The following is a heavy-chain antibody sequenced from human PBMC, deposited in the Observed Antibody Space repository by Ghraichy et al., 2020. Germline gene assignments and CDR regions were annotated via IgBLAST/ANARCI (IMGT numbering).Heavy chain of an antibody. J-gene: IGHJ4*02. CDR1: GFTFSSYA. CDR2: ISGSGGST. CDR3: AKSPDYEPGYSSSWLDY. V-gene: IGHV3-23*01. D-gene: IGHD6-13*01. Sequence: GESLRLSCAASGFTFSSYAMSWVRQAPGKGLEWVSAISGSGGSTYYADSVKGRFTISRDNSKNTLYLQMNSLRAEDTAVYYCAKSPDYEPGYSSSWLDYWGQGTLVTVSS.